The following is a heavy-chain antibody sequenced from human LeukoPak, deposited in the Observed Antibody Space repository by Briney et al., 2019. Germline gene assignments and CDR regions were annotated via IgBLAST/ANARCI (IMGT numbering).Heavy chain of an antibody. V-gene: IGHV4-59*01. D-gene: IGHD6-19*01. Sequence: SETLSLTCTVSGGSISSYYWSWIRQPPGKGLEWIGYIYYSGSTNYNPSLKSRVTISVDTSKNQFSLKLSSVTAADTAVYYCARGPSSGWYQAYYYYYYGMDVWGQGTTVTVSS. CDR1: GGSISSYY. J-gene: IGHJ6*02. CDR2: IYYSGST. CDR3: ARGPSSGWYQAYYYYYYGMDV.